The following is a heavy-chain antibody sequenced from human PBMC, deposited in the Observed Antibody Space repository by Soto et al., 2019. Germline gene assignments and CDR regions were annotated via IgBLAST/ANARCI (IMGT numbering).Heavy chain of an antibody. D-gene: IGHD5-12*01. CDR1: GGSISSYY. CDR3: ARENLYSGYDYNWFDP. V-gene: IGHV4-59*01. J-gene: IGHJ5*02. CDR2: IYYSGST. Sequence: SETLSLTCTVSGGSISSYYWSWIRQPPGKGLEWIGYIYYSGSTNYNPSLKSRVTISVDTSKNQFSLKLSSVTAADTAVYYCARENLYSGYDYNWFDPWGQGTLVTVSS.